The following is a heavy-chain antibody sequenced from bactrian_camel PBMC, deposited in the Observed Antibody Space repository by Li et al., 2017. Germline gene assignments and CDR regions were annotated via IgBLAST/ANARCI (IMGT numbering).Heavy chain of an antibody. J-gene: IGHJ6*01. CDR2: ISSSGGST. Sequence: VQLVESGGGLVQPGGSLRLSCTASGFSFRSYAMYWVRQAPGKGLEWVSLISSSGGSTLYADSVKGRFTISRDNAKNTINLELNSLKSEDTALYYCATFGGDWDFSRADFAYWGQGTQVTVS. CDR1: GFSFRSYA. CDR3: ATFGGDWDFSRADFAY. D-gene: IGHD2*01. V-gene: IGHV3S40*01.